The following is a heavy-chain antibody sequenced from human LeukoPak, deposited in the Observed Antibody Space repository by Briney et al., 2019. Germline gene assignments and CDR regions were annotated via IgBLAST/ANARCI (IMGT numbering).Heavy chain of an antibody. V-gene: IGHV3-23*01. CDR2: LSISGDST. Sequence: GGSLTLSCPASGCTLSNYPMTWVRQAPGKGLEWVSALSISGDSTYYADSVKGRFTISRDNSTNTVSLQMNSLRAEDTAVYYCAKDRGYWGQGTLVTVSS. CDR1: GCTLSNYP. CDR3: AKDRGY. J-gene: IGHJ4*02.